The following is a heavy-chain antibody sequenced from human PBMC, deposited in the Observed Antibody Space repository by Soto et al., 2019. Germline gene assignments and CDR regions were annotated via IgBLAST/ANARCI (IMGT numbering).Heavy chain of an antibody. J-gene: IGHJ6*02. CDR1: GYTFTSYG. V-gene: IGHV1-18*01. D-gene: IGHD6-13*01. Sequence: GASVKVSCKASGYTFTSYGISWVRQAPGQGLEWMGWISAYNGNTNYAQKLQGRVTMTTDTSTSTAYMELRSLRSDDTAVYYCARTGRWYPYFYYGMDVWGQGTTVTVSS. CDR3: ARTGRWYPYFYYGMDV. CDR2: ISAYNGNT.